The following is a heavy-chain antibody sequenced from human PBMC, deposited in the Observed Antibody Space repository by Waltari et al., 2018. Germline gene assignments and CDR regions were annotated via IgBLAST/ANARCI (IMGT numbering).Heavy chain of an antibody. J-gene: IGHJ5*02. CDR1: GGSISGFY. V-gene: IGHV4-59*01. CDR2: IYYTGST. Sequence: QVQLQESGPSLLKPSETLSLISVSGGSISGFYWSWVRQPPGKGLDLIGYIYYTGSTSFNPSLKSRVTMSVDTSKSQVSLELSSVTAADTAFYYCARGGGGDWEWFDPWGQGTLVTVSS. CDR3: ARGGGGDWEWFDP. D-gene: IGHD2-21*02.